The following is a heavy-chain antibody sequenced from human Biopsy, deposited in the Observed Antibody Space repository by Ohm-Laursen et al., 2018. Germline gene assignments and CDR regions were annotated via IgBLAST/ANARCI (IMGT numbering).Heavy chain of an antibody. CDR2: ISAYNNNNK. Sequence: ASVKVSCKASGYTFGNYGVTWVRQAPGQGLEWMGWISAYNNNNKNYAQKFQGRVTMTADTSTDIAYMELRSLRSDDTAIYYCARGRYRWDIAAVVAAHYNEKYYALDVWGQGTTVTVSS. D-gene: IGHD2-15*01. CDR1: GYTFGNYG. CDR3: ARGRYRWDIAAVVAAHYNEKYYALDV. J-gene: IGHJ6*02. V-gene: IGHV1-18*01.